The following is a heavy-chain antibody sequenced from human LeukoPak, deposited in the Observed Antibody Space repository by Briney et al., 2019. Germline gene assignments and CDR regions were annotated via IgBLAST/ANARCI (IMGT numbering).Heavy chain of an antibody. D-gene: IGHD3-16*02. V-gene: IGHV3-48*03. CDR2: ISSSGSTI. J-gene: IGHJ4*02. Sequence: AGSLRLSCAASGFTFSSYEMNWVHQAQGKGLEWVSYISSSGSTIYYTDSVKGRLTISRDNATNSLYLQMNSLRAEDTAVYYCARAYDYVWGSYRYTDYWGQGTLVTVSS. CDR3: ARAYDYVWGSYRYTDY. CDR1: GFTFSSYE.